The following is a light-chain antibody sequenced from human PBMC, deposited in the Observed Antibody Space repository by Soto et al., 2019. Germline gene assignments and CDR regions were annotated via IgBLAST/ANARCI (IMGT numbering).Light chain of an antibody. J-gene: IGKJ1*01. CDR1: RVVSSSY. CDR2: GAS. V-gene: IGKV3-20*01. Sequence: LTQSPGTRSLWRGERATRSCRARRVVSSSYLAWYQQKPGQAPRLLIYGASSRATGIPDRFSGSGSGTAFTLTISRLEPEDFAVYYCQQYGSPTWTFGQGTKVDI. CDR3: QQYGSPTWT.